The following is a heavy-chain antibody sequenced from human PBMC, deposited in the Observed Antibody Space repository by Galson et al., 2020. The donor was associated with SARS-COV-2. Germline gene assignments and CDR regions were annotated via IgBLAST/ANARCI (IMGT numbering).Heavy chain of an antibody. Sequence: GEFLKISCAASGFTFSSYGMHWVRQAPGKGLEWVAVISYDGSNKYYADSVKGRFTISRDNSKNTLYLQMNSLRAEDTAVYYCARGSGSYWTPFDYWGQGTLVTVSS. V-gene: IGHV3-30*03. J-gene: IGHJ4*02. CDR2: ISYDGSNK. D-gene: IGHD3-10*01. CDR1: GFTFSSYG. CDR3: ARGSGSYWTPFDY.